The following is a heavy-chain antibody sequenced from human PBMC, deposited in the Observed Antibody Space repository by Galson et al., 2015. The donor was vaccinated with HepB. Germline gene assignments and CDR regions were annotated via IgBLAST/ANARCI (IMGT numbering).Heavy chain of an antibody. Sequence: SVKVSCKASGYTFTSYYMHWVRQAPGQGLEWMGIINPSGGSTSYAQKFQGRVTMTRDTSTSTVYMELSSLRSEDTAVYYCARDTAGGNRRLWFGEPRANWFDPWGQGTLVTVSS. CDR3: ARDTAGGNRRLWFGEPRANWFDP. CDR2: INPSGGST. CDR1: GYTFTSYY. D-gene: IGHD3-10*01. V-gene: IGHV1-46*03. J-gene: IGHJ5*02.